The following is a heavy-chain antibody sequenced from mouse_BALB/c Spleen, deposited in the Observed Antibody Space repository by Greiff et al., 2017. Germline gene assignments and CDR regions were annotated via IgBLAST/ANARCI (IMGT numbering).Heavy chain of an antibody. J-gene: IGHJ2*01. D-gene: IGHD1-1*01. CDR1: GYTFTSYY. Sequence: QVQLKESGADLVKPGASVKLSCKASGYTFTSYYMYWVKQRPGQGLEWIGEINPSNGGTNFNEKFKSKATLTVDKSSSTAYMQLSSLTSEDSAVYYGRVVITTVVATADYWGQGTTLTVSS. V-gene: IGHV1S81*02. CDR3: RVVITTVVATADY. CDR2: INPSNGGT.